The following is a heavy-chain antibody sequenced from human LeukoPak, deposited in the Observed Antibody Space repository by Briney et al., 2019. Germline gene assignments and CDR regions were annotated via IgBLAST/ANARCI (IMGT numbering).Heavy chain of an antibody. J-gene: IGHJ4*02. CDR3: ARAGYRAYSSSPFDY. CDR2: INPSGGST. D-gene: IGHD6-6*01. Sequence: ASVKVSCKASGYTFTSYYMHWVRQAPGQGLEWMGIINPSGGSTSYAQKFQGRVTMTRDTSTSTVYMELSSLRSEDTAVYYCARAGYRAYSSSPFDYWGQGTLVTVSS. CDR1: GYTFTSYY. V-gene: IGHV1-46*01.